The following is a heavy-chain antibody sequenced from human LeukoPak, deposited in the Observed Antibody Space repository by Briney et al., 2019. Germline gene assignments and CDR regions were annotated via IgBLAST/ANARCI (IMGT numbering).Heavy chain of an antibody. V-gene: IGHV1-69*04. D-gene: IGHD2-15*01. CDR3: ARGSKYCSGGSCPTYYYYAMGV. J-gene: IGHJ6*02. Sequence: SVKVSCKASGGTFSNYAISWVRQAPGQGLEWMGRIIPILGIANYAQKFQGRVTITADKSTSTAYMELSSLISEDTAVYYCARGSKYCSGGSCPTYYYYAMGVWGQGTTVTVSS. CDR2: IIPILGIA. CDR1: GGTFSNYA.